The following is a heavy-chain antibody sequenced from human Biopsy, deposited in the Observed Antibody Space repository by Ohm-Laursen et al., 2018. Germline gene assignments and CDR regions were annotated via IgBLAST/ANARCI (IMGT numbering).Heavy chain of an antibody. Sequence: TLSLTWTVSGGSISNNNYYWGWIRQPPGKGLEWIGSIFYRGITHYKPSLKSQVNISVATSKTQFSLKRNSVTAADTAVYYCARDYDTSGYYYVSWGQGTLVTVSS. CDR3: ARDYDTSGYYYVS. CDR1: GGSISNNNYY. V-gene: IGHV4-39*01. J-gene: IGHJ5*02. CDR2: IFYRGIT. D-gene: IGHD3-22*01.